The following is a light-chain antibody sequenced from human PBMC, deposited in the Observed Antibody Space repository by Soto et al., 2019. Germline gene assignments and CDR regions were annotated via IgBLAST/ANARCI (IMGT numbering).Light chain of an antibody. CDR2: AAS. V-gene: IGKV1-13*02. J-gene: IGKJ1*01. Sequence: AIQLTQSLFSLSASVGESVTLTCRASQGIDSSFAWYQQKPGKAPKLLIYAASSLQSGVPSRFSGSGSGTDFTLTISSLQPDDFATYYCQQYNSYSFGQGTKVDIK. CDR3: QQYNSYS. CDR1: QGIDSS.